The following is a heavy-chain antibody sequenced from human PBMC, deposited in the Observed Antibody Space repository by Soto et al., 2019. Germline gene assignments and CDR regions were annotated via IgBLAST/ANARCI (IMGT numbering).Heavy chain of an antibody. D-gene: IGHD1-26*01. J-gene: IGHJ4*02. Sequence: GGSLRLSCAASGFTFSSYAMSWVRQAPGKGPEWVSAISGSGGSTYYADSVKGRFTISRDNSKNTLYLQMNSLRAEDTAIFYCEKYFKGGSDKAPLSFDDSGQGTLVTVSS. CDR1: GFTFSSYA. CDR3: EKYFKGGSDKAPLSFDD. CDR2: ISGSGGST. V-gene: IGHV3-23*01.